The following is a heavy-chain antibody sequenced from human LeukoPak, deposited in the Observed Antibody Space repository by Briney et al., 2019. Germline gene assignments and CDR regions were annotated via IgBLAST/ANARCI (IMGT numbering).Heavy chain of an antibody. CDR3: ANGDSFKTGVSFDY. J-gene: IGHJ4*02. D-gene: IGHD7-27*01. Sequence: GGSLRLSCAAAGFTFGSYAIRWVRQVPGEWLGWVSAIIGIGGSTFYADSVKGRFTISRDNSKNTLYLQMNSLRAEDTAVYYCANGDSFKTGVSFDYWGQGTLVTVSS. CDR1: GFTFGSYA. CDR2: IIGIGGST. V-gene: IGHV3-23*01.